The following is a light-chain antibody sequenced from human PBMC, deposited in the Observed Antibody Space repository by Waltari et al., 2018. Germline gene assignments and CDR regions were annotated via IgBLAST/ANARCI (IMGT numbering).Light chain of an antibody. Sequence: WYQQKPCQSPLWVIYQDTNRPSGIPERFSGSKSGNAATLTISGTQAMDEADYYCQALGTGAWVFGGGTKLTVL. V-gene: IGLV3-1*01. J-gene: IGLJ3*02. CDR2: QDT. CDR3: QALGTGAWV.